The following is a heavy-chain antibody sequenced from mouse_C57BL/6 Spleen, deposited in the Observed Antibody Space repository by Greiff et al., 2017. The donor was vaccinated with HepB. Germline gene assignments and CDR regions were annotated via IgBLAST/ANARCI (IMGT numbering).Heavy chain of an antibody. Sequence: QVQLKESGPGLVAPSQRLSITCTVSGFSLTSYAISWVRQPPGKGLEWLGVIWTGGGTNYNSALKSRLSISKDNSKSQFFLKMNSLQTDDTARYYCARNSMMVTAPDYYAMDYWGQGTSVTVSS. D-gene: IGHD2-3*01. CDR3: ARNSMMVTAPDYYAMDY. CDR2: IWTGGGT. V-gene: IGHV2-9-1*01. J-gene: IGHJ4*01. CDR1: GFSLTSYA.